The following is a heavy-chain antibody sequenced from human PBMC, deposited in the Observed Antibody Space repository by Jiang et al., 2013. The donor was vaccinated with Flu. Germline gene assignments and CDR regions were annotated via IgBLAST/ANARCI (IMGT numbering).Heavy chain of an antibody. J-gene: IGHJ1*01. D-gene: IGHD1-14*01. CDR1: GYNFAVYW. V-gene: IGHV5-51*01. Sequence: GAEVKKPGESLKISCQASGYNFAVYWIGWVRRTPGKGLEWMGIIFPNDADTRYSPSFQGQVTISADTSTSTVFLQWSSLKASDTAIYYCVRVFHTNNYFGRTGLFQYWGQGALVTVSS. CDR3: VRVFHTNNYFGRTGLFQY. CDR2: IFPNDADT.